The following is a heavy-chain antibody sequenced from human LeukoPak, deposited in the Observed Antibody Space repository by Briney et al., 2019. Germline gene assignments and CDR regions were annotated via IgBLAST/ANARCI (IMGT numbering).Heavy chain of an antibody. Sequence: GGSLRLSCAASGFTFSSYGMHWVRQAPGKGLEWVAFIRYDGSNKYYADSVKGRFTISRDNSKNTLYLQMNSLRAEDTAVYYCARDLNSGSYYYMDVWGKGTTVTVFS. J-gene: IGHJ6*03. V-gene: IGHV3-30*02. CDR1: GFTFSSYG. CDR2: IRYDGSNK. CDR3: ARDLNSGSYYYMDV. D-gene: IGHD1-26*01.